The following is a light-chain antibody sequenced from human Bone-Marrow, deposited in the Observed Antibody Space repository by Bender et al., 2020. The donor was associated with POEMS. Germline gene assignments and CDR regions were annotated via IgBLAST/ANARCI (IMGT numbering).Light chain of an antibody. J-gene: IGLJ2*01. V-gene: IGLV4-69*01. CDR3: QTWGTDVV. CDR1: RGHSRYA. CDR2: VNSDGIH. Sequence: QLMLTQSPSASAALGASVKLTCSLGRGHSRYAIAWHQQQPGTGPRYLMKVNSDGIHTKGDGIPDRFSGSSSGTGRYLTISSLRSEDEADYYCQTWGTDVVFGGGTKLTVL.